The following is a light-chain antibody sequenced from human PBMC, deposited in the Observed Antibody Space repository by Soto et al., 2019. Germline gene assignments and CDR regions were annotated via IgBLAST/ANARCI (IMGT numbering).Light chain of an antibody. J-gene: IGLJ1*01. CDR1: SSNIGRNS. CDR2: GNN. CDR3: AAWDDSLNEYV. V-gene: IGLV1-44*01. Sequence: QSVLTQAPSVSGTPGQRVTITCSGSSSNIGRNSVNWYQHLPGTAPKLLTHGNNHRPSGVPDRFSGSKSGTSASLAISGLQPEDEADYWCAAWDDSLNEYVFGDGTKVTVL.